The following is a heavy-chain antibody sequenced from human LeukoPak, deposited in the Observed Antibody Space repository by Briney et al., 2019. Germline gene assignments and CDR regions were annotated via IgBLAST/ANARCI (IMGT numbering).Heavy chain of an antibody. D-gene: IGHD3-3*01. V-gene: IGHV3-21*01. CDR2: ISSSSSFI. J-gene: IGHJ6*03. CDR1: GFTFSSYS. Sequence: PGGSLRLSCAASGFTFSSYSMNWVRQGPGEGLGWGSSISSSSSFIYYADSVKGRFTISRDNAKNSLYLQMNSLRAEDTAVYYCARGAYPYDFWSGYREYYYMDVWGKGTTVTVSS. CDR3: ARGAYPYDFWSGYREYYYMDV.